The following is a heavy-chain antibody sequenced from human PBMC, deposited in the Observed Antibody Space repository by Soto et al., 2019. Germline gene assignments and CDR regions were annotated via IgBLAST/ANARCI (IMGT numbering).Heavy chain of an antibody. CDR3: ARVGGGYSGSGSSSSFDY. CDR2: IIPIFGTA. Sequence: QVQLVQSGAEVKKPGSSVKVSCKASGGTFSSYAISWVRQAPGQGLEWMGGIIPIFGTANYEQKFQGRVTINVDESTSPAYMDLSSLRCEDTAVSYCARVGGGYSGSGSSSSFDYWAKGNLVTVSA. CDR1: GGTFSSYA. V-gene: IGHV1-69*01. D-gene: IGHD3-10*01. J-gene: IGHJ4*02.